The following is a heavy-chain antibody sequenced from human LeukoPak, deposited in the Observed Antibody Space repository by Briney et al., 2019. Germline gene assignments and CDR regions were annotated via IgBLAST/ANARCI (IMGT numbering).Heavy chain of an antibody. J-gene: IGHJ4*02. Sequence: SETLSLTCTVSGGSLSSSSYYWGWIRQPPGKGLEWIGRIYYSGSTYYNPSLKSRVTISVDTSKNQFSLKLSSVTAADTAVYYCASQRGVFGVVINWGQGTLVTVSS. D-gene: IGHD3-3*01. V-gene: IGHV4-39*07. CDR1: GGSLSSSSYY. CDR2: IYYSGST. CDR3: ASQRGVFGVVIN.